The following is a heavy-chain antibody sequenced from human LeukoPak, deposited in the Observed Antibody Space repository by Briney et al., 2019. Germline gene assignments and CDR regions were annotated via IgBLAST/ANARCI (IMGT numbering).Heavy chain of an antibody. CDR3: ASRAVVGAHNWFDP. Sequence: PSETLSLTCTVSGGSISSYYWSWIRQPPGKGLEWIGYIYYSGSTNYNPSLKSRVTISVDTSKNQFSLKLSSVTAADTAVYYCASRAVVGAHNWFDPWGQGTLVTVSS. CDR2: IYYSGST. J-gene: IGHJ5*02. V-gene: IGHV4-59*08. D-gene: IGHD1-26*01. CDR1: GGSISSYY.